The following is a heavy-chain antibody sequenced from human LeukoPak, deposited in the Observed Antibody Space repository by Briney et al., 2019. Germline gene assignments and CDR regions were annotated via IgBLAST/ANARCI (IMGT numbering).Heavy chain of an antibody. Sequence: SGTLSLSCTVSGGSISSSSYYWGWIRQPPGKGLEWIGSIYYSGSTYYNPSLKSRVTISVDTSKNQFSLKLSSVTAADTAVYYCAGGDFWSGYPSYDPWGQGTLVTVSS. D-gene: IGHD3-3*01. CDR2: IYYSGST. J-gene: IGHJ5*02. CDR1: GGSISSSSYY. CDR3: AGGDFWSGYPSYDP. V-gene: IGHV4-39*07.